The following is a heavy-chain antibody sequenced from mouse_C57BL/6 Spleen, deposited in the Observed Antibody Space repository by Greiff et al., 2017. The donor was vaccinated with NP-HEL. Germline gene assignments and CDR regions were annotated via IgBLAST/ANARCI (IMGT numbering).Heavy chain of an antibody. CDR1: GFTFSSYA. Sequence: EVQLQESGGGLVKPGGSLKLSCAASGFTFSSYAMSWVRQTPEKRLEWVATISDGGSYTYYPDNVKGRFTISRDNAKNNLYLQMSHLKSEDTAMYYCARGDYAMDYWGQGTSVTVSS. CDR3: ARGDYAMDY. J-gene: IGHJ4*01. CDR2: ISDGGSYT. V-gene: IGHV5-4*01.